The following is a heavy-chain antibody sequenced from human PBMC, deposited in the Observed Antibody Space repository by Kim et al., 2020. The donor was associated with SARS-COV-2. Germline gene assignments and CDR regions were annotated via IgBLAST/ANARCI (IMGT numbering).Heavy chain of an antibody. CDR3: VKGGNKESNFHNGMDV. J-gene: IGHJ6*02. V-gene: IGHV3-23*01. CDR2: ISVSGGTT. CDR1: GFTFNSYA. D-gene: IGHD3-16*01. Sequence: GGSLRLSCAASGFTFNSYAMNWVRQAPGKGLEWVSGISVSGGTTYDADSVKGRFTVSRDNSKNTLYLQMNSLRAEDTAVYYCVKGGNKESNFHNGMDVWGQGTTVTVSS.